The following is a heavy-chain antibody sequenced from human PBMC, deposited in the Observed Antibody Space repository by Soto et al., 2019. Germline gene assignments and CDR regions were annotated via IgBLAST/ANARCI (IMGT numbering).Heavy chain of an antibody. J-gene: IGHJ4*02. CDR2: IYYSGST. CDR3: PREAKEYSSSSGGFDY. V-gene: IGHV4-31*03. CDR1: GGSISSGGYY. Sequence: PSETLSLTCTVSGGSISSGGYYWSWIRQHPGKGLEWIGYIYYSGSTYYNPSLKSRVTISVDTSKNQFSLKLSSVTAADTAVYYCPREAKEYSSSSGGFDYWGQGTLVTVSS. D-gene: IGHD6-6*01.